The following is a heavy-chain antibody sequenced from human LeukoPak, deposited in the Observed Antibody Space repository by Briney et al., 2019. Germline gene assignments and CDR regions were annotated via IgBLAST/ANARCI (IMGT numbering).Heavy chain of an antibody. Sequence: GSSVKVSCKASGGTFSSYAISWVRQAPGQGLEWMGGIIPIFGTANYAQKFQGRVTITADESTSTAYMELSSLRSEDTAVYYCARGLYNWNDVRWFDPWGQGTLVTVSS. CDR2: IIPIFGTA. CDR1: GGTFSSYA. D-gene: IGHD1-1*01. CDR3: ARGLYNWNDVRWFDP. J-gene: IGHJ5*02. V-gene: IGHV1-69*01.